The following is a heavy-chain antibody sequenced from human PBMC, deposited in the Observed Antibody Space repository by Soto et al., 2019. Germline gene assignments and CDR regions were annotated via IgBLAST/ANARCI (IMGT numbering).Heavy chain of an antibody. D-gene: IGHD1-1*01. Sequence: GGSLRLSCASSGFTFSTYSMNLVRQATGKGLEWVSGINWNGGSTGYADSVKGRFTISRDNAKNSLYLQMNSLRAEDTAVYYCARWNGMDVWGQGTTVTVSS. V-gene: IGHV3-20*04. CDR3: ARWNGMDV. CDR2: INWNGGST. J-gene: IGHJ6*02. CDR1: GFTFSTYS.